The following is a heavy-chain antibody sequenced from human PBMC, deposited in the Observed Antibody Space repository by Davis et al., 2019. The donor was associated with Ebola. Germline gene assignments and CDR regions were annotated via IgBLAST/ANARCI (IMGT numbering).Heavy chain of an antibody. Sequence: GGSLRLSCAASGFTFSSYAMHWVRQAPGKGLEWVAVISYDGSNKYYADSVKGRFTISRDNSKNTLYLQMNSLRAEDTAVYYCARVLYSKGFDPWGQGTLVTVSS. V-gene: IGHV3-30-3*01. D-gene: IGHD6-13*01. J-gene: IGHJ5*02. CDR3: ARVLYSKGFDP. CDR1: GFTFSSYA. CDR2: ISYDGSNK.